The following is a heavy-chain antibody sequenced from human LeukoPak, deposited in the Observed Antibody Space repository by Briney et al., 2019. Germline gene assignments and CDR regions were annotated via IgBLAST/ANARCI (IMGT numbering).Heavy chain of an antibody. CDR2: INHSGST. CDR1: GGSFSDYY. D-gene: IGHD5-12*01. J-gene: IGHJ4*02. V-gene: IGHV4-34*01. CDR3: ARQNSGFFDY. Sequence: SETLSLTCAVYGGSFSDYYWSWIRQPPGKGLEWIGEINHSGSTNYNPSLKSRVTISVDTSKNQFSLKLSSVTAADTAVYYCARQNSGFFDYWGQGTLVTVSS.